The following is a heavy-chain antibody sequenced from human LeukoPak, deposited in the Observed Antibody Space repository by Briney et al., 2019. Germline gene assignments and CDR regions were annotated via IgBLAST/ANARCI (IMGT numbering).Heavy chain of an antibody. D-gene: IGHD2-15*01. V-gene: IGHV3-33*01. CDR1: GFTFSSYG. Sequence: GGSLRLSCAASGFTFSSYGMHWVRRAPGKGLEWVAVIWYDGSNKYYADSVKGRFTISRDNSKNTLYLQMNSLRAEDTAVYYCARADDGGLDYWGQGTLVTVSS. CDR3: ARADDGGLDY. J-gene: IGHJ4*02. CDR2: IWYDGSNK.